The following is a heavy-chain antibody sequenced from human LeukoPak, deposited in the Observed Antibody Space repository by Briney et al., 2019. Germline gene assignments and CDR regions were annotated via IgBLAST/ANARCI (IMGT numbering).Heavy chain of an antibody. CDR1: GYTFTSYG. J-gene: IGHJ4*02. CDR3: ARTLIVVVPAAPFDY. CDR2: ISAYNGNT. Sequence: ASVKVSCKASGYTFTSYGISWVRQAPGQGLEWMGWISAYNGNTNYAQKLQGRVTMTTDTSTSTVYMELRSLRSDDTAVYYCARTLIVVVPAAPFDYWGQGTLVTVSS. V-gene: IGHV1-18*01. D-gene: IGHD2-2*01.